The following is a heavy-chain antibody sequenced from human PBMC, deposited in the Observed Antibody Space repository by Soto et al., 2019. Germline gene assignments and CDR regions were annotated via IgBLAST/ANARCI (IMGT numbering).Heavy chain of an antibody. V-gene: IGHV3-23*01. D-gene: IGHD2-15*01. CDR1: GFTFSNYA. CDR3: AKGRPTVVVVAADY. CDR2: ITGSGGTT. J-gene: IGHJ4*02. Sequence: EVQLLESGGGLVQPGGSLRLSCAASGFTFSNYAMSWVRQAPGKGLEWVSAITGSGGTTYYEDSVKGRFTISRDNSKNTLYLQMNRLRAEGTAVDYCAKGRPTVVVVAADYWGQGTLVTVSS.